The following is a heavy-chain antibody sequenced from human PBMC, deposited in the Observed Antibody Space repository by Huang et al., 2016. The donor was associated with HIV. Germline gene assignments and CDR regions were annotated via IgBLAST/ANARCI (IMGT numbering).Heavy chain of an antibody. CDR3: ARGDYYDSSGYHPGYFDY. CDR2: IRNDGMKK. Sequence: VQLIESGGGVVQPGKSLRLSCATSGFILSNYGMHWVRQAPGKGLKWVAFIRNDGMKKNYADAGRGRFTGGRDNGNNTLFLQMRSLGVDDTAVYYCARGDYYDSSGYHPGYFDYWGQGILVTVSS. V-gene: IGHV3-33*04. CDR1: GFILSNYG. J-gene: IGHJ4*02. D-gene: IGHD3-22*01.